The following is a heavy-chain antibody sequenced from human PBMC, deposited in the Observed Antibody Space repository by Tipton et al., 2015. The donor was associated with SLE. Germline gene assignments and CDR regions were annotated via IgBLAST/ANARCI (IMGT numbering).Heavy chain of an antibody. CDR1: GYTFTDSY. CDR3: ARMSGSYYRDY. CDR2: ISAYNGNT. V-gene: IGHV1-18*04. D-gene: IGHD1-26*01. Sequence: QSGAEVKKPGASVKVSCKASGYTFTDSYVQWARQAPGQGLEWMGWISAYNGNTNYAQKLQGRVTMTTDTSTSTAYMELRSLRSDDTAVYYCARMSGSYYRDYWGQGTLVSVSS. J-gene: IGHJ4*02.